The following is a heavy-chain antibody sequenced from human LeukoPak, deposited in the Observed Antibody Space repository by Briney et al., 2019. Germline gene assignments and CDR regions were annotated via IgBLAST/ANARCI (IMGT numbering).Heavy chain of an antibody. CDR1: GFTVSSNY. J-gene: IGHJ3*02. Sequence: GGSLRLSCAASGFTVSSNYMSWVRQAPGKGLEWVSIIYSGGSTFYADSVKGRFTISRDNSKNTLYLQMNSLRAEDTAVYYCARDKYYGASALHAFDIWGQGTMVTVSS. D-gene: IGHD4-17*01. CDR3: ARDKYYGASALHAFDI. V-gene: IGHV3-53*05. CDR2: IYSGGST.